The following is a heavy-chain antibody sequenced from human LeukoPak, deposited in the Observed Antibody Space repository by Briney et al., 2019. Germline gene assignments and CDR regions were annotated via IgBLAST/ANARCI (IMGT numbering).Heavy chain of an antibody. CDR3: ARSDSSGWFDY. CDR1: GYTFTNNA. Sequence: ASVKVSYKASGYTFTNNAMNWVRQAPGQGLEWMGWINTNIGRPTYAQGFTGRFVFSLDTSVNTAYLQISSLKAEDTAVYYCARSDSSGWFDYWGQGTLVTVSS. CDR2: INTNIGRP. V-gene: IGHV7-4-1*02. D-gene: IGHD6-19*01. J-gene: IGHJ4*02.